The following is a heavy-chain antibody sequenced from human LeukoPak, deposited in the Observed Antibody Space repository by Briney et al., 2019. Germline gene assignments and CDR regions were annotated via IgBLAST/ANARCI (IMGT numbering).Heavy chain of an antibody. V-gene: IGHV1-18*01. D-gene: IGHD3-3*01. CDR1: GYTFTSYG. CDR3: ARGPTGRFLEWLLPFDY. CDR2: ISAYNGNT. J-gene: IGHJ4*02. Sequence: ASVKVSCKASGYTFTSYGISWVRQAPGQGLEWMGWISAYNGNTNYAQKFQGRVTITADESTSTAYMELSSLRSEGTAVYYCARGPTGRFLEWLLPFDYWGQGTLVTVSS.